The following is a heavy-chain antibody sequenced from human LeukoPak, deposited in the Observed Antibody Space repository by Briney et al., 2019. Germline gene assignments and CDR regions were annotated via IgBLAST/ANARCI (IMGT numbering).Heavy chain of an antibody. J-gene: IGHJ3*02. V-gene: IGHV4-59*01. CDR1: SGSISSYY. D-gene: IGHD2-15*01. CDR2: INYIGST. Sequence: SETLSLTCTVSSGSISSYYWSWIRQPPGKGLEWIGYINYIGSTKYSPSLKSRVTISADTSKNQFPLKLSSVTAADTAMYYCARGPDADFSGGSCYIIWGQGTMVTVSS. CDR3: ARGPDADFSGGSCYII.